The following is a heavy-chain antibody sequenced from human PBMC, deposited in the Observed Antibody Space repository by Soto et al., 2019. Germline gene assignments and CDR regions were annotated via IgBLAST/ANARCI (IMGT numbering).Heavy chain of an antibody. V-gene: IGHV4-34*01. D-gene: IGHD2-21*02. CDR3: ARDLWGYCGTDCYPLDV. Sequence: SETLSLTCAVYGGSFSCYYWTWIRQPPGKGLEWIGEINHSGSTVYNPSFKSRVTISVDTSKNQFSLKLNSVTAADTAVYYCARDLWGYCGTDCYPLDVWGQGTTVTVS. CDR2: INHSGST. J-gene: IGHJ6*02. CDR1: GGSFSCYY.